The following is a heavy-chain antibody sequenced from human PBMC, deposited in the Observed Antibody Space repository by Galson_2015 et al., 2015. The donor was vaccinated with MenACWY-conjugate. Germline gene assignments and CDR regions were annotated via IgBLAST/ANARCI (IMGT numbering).Heavy chain of an antibody. Sequence: SVKVSCKASGYTFTTYGIHWVRQAPGQRLEWLGWINAGTGDTNYSENFQGRVSITRDTSASTAFLELSSLGSEDTAIYYCARDFRGIFGVVIIPSQFKDWGQGTMVTVSS. V-gene: IGHV1-3*01. CDR1: GYTFTTYG. CDR2: INAGTGDT. D-gene: IGHD3-3*01. J-gene: IGHJ4*02. CDR3: ARDFRGIFGVVIIPSQFKD.